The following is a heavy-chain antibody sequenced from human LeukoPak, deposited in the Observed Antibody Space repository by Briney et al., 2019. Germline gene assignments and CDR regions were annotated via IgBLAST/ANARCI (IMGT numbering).Heavy chain of an antibody. CDR3: ARSYFDVLTNYYMWLAP. D-gene: IGHD3-9*01. CDR2: INLNSGDT. J-gene: IGHJ5*02. CDR1: GYTFTDYY. Sequence: GASVKVSCKASGYTFTDYYIHWVRQAPGQGLECMGWINLNSGDTYYAQNFQDRVTMTGDTSISTAYLELSSLRSDDTAVFYCARSYFDVLTNYYMWLAPWGQGTLVTVSS. V-gene: IGHV1-2*02.